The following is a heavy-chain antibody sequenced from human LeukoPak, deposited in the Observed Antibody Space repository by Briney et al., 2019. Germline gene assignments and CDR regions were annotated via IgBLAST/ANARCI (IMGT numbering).Heavy chain of an antibody. D-gene: IGHD5-12*01. CDR2: IYYSGST. CDR1: GGSISSYY. CDR3: ARLRGQWLRLLDY. Sequence: PSETLSLTCTVSGGSISSYYWSWIRQPPGKGLEWIGYIYYSGSTNYNPSLKSRVTISVDTSKNQFSLKLSSVTAADTAVYYCARLRGQWLRLLDYWGQGTLVTVSS. V-gene: IGHV4-59*08. J-gene: IGHJ4*02.